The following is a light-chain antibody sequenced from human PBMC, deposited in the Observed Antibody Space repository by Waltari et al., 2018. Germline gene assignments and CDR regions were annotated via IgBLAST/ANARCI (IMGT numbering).Light chain of an antibody. CDR3: MQGTHLYT. Sequence: DVVMTQSPLSLPVTLGQPASISCRSSQSLVHSDGNTYLNWFQQRPGQAPRRLIYKGSNRDSGVPDRFSGSGSGTDFTLKISRVEAEDVGVYYCMQGTHLYTFGQGTRLEIK. CDR1: QSLVHSDGNTY. CDR2: KGS. J-gene: IGKJ2*01. V-gene: IGKV2-30*02.